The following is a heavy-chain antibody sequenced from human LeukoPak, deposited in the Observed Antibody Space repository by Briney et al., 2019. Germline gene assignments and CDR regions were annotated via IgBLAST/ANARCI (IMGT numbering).Heavy chain of an antibody. CDR3: AKRDWPYYFDY. J-gene: IGHJ4*02. D-gene: IGHD3/OR15-3a*01. CDR2: ISGNGDDA. Sequence: PGGSLRLSCAASGFWFSNYGINWVRQAPGKGLEWVSVISGNGDDAFYADSVKGRFRISRDNSKNTAYLQMNRRRADDTAVYYCAKRDWPYYFDYWGQGTLVAVSS. V-gene: IGHV3-23*01. CDR1: GFWFSNYG.